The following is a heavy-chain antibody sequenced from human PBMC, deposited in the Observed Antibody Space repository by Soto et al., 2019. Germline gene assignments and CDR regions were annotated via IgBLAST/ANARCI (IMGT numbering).Heavy chain of an antibody. Sequence: PGGSLRLSCAASGFTFSSYGMHWVRQAPGKGLEWVAVIWYDGSNKYYADSVKGRFTISRDNSKNTLYLQMNSLRAEDTAVYYCARGYSYTQPVFDYWGLGTLVTVSS. CDR2: IWYDGSNK. CDR3: ARGYSYTQPVFDY. D-gene: IGHD5-18*01. V-gene: IGHV3-33*01. CDR1: GFTFSSYG. J-gene: IGHJ4*02.